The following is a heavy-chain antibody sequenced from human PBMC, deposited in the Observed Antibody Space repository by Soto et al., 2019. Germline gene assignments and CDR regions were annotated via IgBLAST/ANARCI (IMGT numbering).Heavy chain of an antibody. V-gene: IGHV4-34*01. CDR3: ARRYSGYDFDY. CDR2: INHSGST. Sequence: QVQLQQWGAGLLKPSETLSLTCAVYGGSFSGYYWSWIRQPPGKGLEWIGEINHSGSTNYNPSLKSXATQSXXTSKDQFSLKLSSVTAADTAVYYCARRYSGYDFDYWGQGTLVTVSS. J-gene: IGHJ4*02. CDR1: GGSFSGYY. D-gene: IGHD5-12*01.